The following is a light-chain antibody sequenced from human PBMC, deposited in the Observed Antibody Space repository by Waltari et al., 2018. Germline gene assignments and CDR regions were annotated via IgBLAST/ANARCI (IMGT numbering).Light chain of an antibody. J-gene: IGKJ1*01. V-gene: IGKV3-20*01. CDR2: DAS. CDR1: QSVGRF. Sequence: EIVLTQSPGTLSLSAGERATLSCRASQSVGRFLAWYQQKPGQAPRLLIYDASSRATGIPDRFSGSGSGTDFCLTISRLEPEDFAVYYCQHYVRLPATFGQGTKVEIK. CDR3: QHYVRLPAT.